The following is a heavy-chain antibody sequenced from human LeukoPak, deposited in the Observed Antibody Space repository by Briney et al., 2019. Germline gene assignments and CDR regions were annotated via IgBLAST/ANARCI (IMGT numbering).Heavy chain of an antibody. D-gene: IGHD2-15*01. J-gene: IGHJ4*02. CDR1: GFTFESYW. CDR2: IRQLGSEI. Sequence: PGGSLRLSRVASGFTFESYWMSWYRQVPGRGLEWVANIRQLGSEIYYADSVRGRFTISRDDANNSLFLHMSSVRADDAGVYYCARVLSVALAASHWGRGTLVAVSS. V-gene: IGHV3-7*01. CDR3: ARVLSVALAASH.